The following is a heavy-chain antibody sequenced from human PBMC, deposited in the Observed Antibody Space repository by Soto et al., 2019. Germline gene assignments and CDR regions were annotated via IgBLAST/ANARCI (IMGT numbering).Heavy chain of an antibody. Sequence: ASVKVSCKASGYTFTSYAMHWVRQAPEQRLEWMGWINAGNGNTKYSQKFQGRVTITRDTSASTAYMELSSLRSEDTAVYYCARTLIFGVVTPYYYYGMDVWGQGTTVTVSS. J-gene: IGHJ6*02. CDR1: GYTFTSYA. CDR3: ARTLIFGVVTPYYYYGMDV. V-gene: IGHV1-3*01. D-gene: IGHD3-3*01. CDR2: INAGNGNT.